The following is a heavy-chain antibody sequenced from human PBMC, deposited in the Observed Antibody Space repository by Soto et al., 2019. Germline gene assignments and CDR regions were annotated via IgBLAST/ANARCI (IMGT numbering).Heavy chain of an antibody. D-gene: IGHD5-18*01. Sequence: QVQLVQSGPEVKKPGASVRVSCKASGYTFTHYYIHWVPQAPGQGLEWMGIINPNGGIKTYAQKYRDEVSMTRDTSTRTVSLDLSSQRYEDSAVYYCATAVNSAMAFDYWGQGTLVNVSS. CDR1: GYTFTHYY. CDR2: INPNGGIK. J-gene: IGHJ4*02. CDR3: ATAVNSAMAFDY. V-gene: IGHV1-46*01.